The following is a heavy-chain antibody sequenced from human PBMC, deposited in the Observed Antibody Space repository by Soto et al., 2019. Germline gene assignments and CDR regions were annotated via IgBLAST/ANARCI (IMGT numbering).Heavy chain of an antibody. D-gene: IGHD2-15*01. CDR3: ARDRRYCSGGSCDKWFDP. CDR1: GRTFSSYA. CDR2: IIPIFGTA. J-gene: IGHJ5*02. Sequence: VQLVQSGAEVKKPGYSLKVSCKPSGRTFSSYAISWVRPAPGQGLEWMGGIIPIFGTANYAQKFQGRVTITADESTSTAYVELSSLSSEDTAVYYCARDRRYCSGGSCDKWFDPWGQGTLGTVSS. V-gene: IGHV1-69*12.